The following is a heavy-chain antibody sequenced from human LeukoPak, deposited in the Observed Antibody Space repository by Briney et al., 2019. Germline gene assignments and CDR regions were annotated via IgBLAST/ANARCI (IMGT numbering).Heavy chain of an antibody. CDR3: AKDVLGGSYPLYFDY. D-gene: IGHD1-26*01. V-gene: IGHV3-30*02. J-gene: IGHJ4*02. Sequence: IRYDGSNKYYADSVKGRFTISRDNSKNTLYLQMNSLRAEDTAVYYCAKDVLGGSYPLYFDYWGQGTLVTVSS. CDR2: IRYDGSNK.